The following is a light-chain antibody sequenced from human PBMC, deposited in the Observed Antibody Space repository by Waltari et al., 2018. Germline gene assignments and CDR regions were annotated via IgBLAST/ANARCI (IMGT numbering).Light chain of an antibody. CDR3: HLYGSART. CDR1: QSVTNNY. Sequence: LPARASQSVTNNYLAWYQQQPGQAPRLLIYGVSSRATGIPDRFSGSGSGTDFTLTIGRLEPEDSAVYFCHLYGSARTFGGGTRVEIK. V-gene: IGKV3-20*01. CDR2: GVS. J-gene: IGKJ4*01.